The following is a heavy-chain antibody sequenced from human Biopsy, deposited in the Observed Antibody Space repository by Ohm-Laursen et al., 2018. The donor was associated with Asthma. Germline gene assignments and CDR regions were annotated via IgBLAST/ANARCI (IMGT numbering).Heavy chain of an antibody. CDR3: VSPPGY. J-gene: IGHJ4*02. CDR2: IYYSGST. CDR1: SGSIRTGDFY. Sequence: SDTLSLTCTVSSGSIRTGDFYWGWIRRPPGKGLEFIGTIYYSGSTYYNPSLKSRVTLSVDASKNQFSLKLTSVTAADTAVYYCVSPPGYWGQGTRVTVSS. V-gene: IGHV4-39*01.